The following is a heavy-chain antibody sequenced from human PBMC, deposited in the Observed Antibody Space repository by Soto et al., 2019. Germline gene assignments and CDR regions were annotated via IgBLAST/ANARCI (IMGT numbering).Heavy chain of an antibody. CDR1: GFTVSSNY. CDR3: ARSPQLEPFDY. D-gene: IGHD1-1*01. CDR2: IYSGGST. Sequence: GGSLRLSCAASGFTVSSNYISWVRQAPGKGLEWVSVIYSGGSTYYADSVKGRFTISRDNSKNTLYLQMNSLRAEDTAVYYCARSPQLEPFDYWGQGTLVTVSS. J-gene: IGHJ4*02. V-gene: IGHV3-53*01.